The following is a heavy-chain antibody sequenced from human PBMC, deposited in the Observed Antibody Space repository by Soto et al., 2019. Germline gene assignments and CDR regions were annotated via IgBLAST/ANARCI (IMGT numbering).Heavy chain of an antibody. V-gene: IGHV4-39*01. CDR1: GGPISSSSYY. CDR3: ARHLRGLYYDSSGYPDY. Sequence: SETLSLTCTVSGGPISSSSYYWGWIRQPPGKGLEWIGSIYYSGSTYYNPSLKSRVTISVDTSKNQFSLKLSSVTAADTAVYYCARHLRGLYYDSSGYPDYWGQGTLVTVSS. CDR2: IYYSGST. D-gene: IGHD3-22*01. J-gene: IGHJ4*02.